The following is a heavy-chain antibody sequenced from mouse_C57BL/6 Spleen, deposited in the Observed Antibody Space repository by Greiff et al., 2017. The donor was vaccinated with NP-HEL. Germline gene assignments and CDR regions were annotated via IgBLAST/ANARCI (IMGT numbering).Heavy chain of an antibody. J-gene: IGHJ4*01. V-gene: IGHV2-6-1*01. CDR3: ARHELGRGNYAMDY. Sequence: QVQLQQSGPGLVAPSQSLSITCTVSGFSLTSYGVHWVRQPPGKGLEWLVVIWSDGSTTYNSALKSRLSISKDNSKSQVFLKMNSLQTDDTAMYYCARHELGRGNYAMDYWGQGTSVTVSS. D-gene: IGHD4-1*01. CDR1: GFSLTSYG. CDR2: IWSDGST.